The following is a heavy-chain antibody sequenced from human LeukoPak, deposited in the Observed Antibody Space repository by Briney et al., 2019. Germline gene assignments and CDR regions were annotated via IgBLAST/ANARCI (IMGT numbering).Heavy chain of an antibody. CDR3: ARDTRPSSSIAARPGYYYGMDV. CDR2: IIPIFGTA. CDR1: GGTFTSYA. J-gene: IGHJ6*02. Sequence: ASVKVSCKASGGTFTSYAISWVRQAPGQGLEWMGGIIPIFGTANYAQKSQGRVTITADESTSTAYMELSSLRSEDTAVYYCARDTRPSSSIAARPGYYYGMDVWGQGTTVTVSS. D-gene: IGHD6-6*01. V-gene: IGHV1-69*13.